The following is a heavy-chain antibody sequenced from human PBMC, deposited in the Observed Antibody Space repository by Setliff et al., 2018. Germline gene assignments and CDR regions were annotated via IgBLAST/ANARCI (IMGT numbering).Heavy chain of an antibody. CDR1: GGSISSAPYY. J-gene: IGHJ6*03. Sequence: SETLSLTCTVSGGSISSAPYYWSWIRQPAGKGPEWIGHIYTSWSSNYNPSLKSRVTMSIDTSKNQFSLNLSSVTAADTAVYYCARVTGFLYIDVWGKGTTVTVSS. CDR2: IYTSWSS. CDR3: ARVTGFLYIDV. D-gene: IGHD3-3*01. V-gene: IGHV4-61*09.